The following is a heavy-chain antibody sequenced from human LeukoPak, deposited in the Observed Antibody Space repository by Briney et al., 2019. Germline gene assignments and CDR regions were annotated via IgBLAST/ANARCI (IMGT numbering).Heavy chain of an antibody. D-gene: IGHD3-3*01. J-gene: IGHJ4*02. Sequence: SETLSLTCTVSGGSLSSSSYYWSWIRQPGGRGMEWIGRIYTSGSTNYNPSLKSRVTMSVDTSKNQFSLKLSSVTAADTAVYYCARVFSGVRGVVIPYYFDYWGQGTLVTVSS. V-gene: IGHV4-61*02. CDR2: IYTSGST. CDR3: ARVFSGVRGVVIPYYFDY. CDR1: GGSLSSSSYY.